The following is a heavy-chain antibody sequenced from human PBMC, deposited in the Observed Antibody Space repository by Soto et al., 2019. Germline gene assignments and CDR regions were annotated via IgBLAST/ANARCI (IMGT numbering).Heavy chain of an antibody. V-gene: IGHV3-43*01. CDR3: AKEGNGGSSLDS. J-gene: IGHJ5*01. CDR2: ISWDGGRI. D-gene: IGHD2-15*01. Sequence: GGSLRLSCETSGFKFDYYMMHWVRQAPGKGLEWISLISWDGGRIDYADSIKGRFTVSRDNSKTSLYLHMHSLTSDDTAFYFCAKEGNGGSSLDSWGQGTLVTVSS. CDR1: GFKFDYYM.